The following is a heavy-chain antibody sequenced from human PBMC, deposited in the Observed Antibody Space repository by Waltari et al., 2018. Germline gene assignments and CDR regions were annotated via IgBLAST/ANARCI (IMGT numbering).Heavy chain of an antibody. CDR3: ARGARRTTVTTGWWYFDL. D-gene: IGHD4-17*01. V-gene: IGHV3-74*01. CDR2: SNSDGGST. CDR1: GFTYSMYW. Sequence: EVQLVESGGGLVQPGGSLRLSCAASGFTYSMYWMHWVRQAPGKGLVWVSRSNSDGGSTSYADSVKGRFTISKDHANNTVYLQMNSLRAEDTAIYYCARGARRTTVTTGWWYFDLWGRGTLVTVSS. J-gene: IGHJ2*01.